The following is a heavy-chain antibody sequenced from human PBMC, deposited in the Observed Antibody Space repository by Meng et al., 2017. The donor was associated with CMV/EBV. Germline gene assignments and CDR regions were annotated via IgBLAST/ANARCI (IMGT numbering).Heavy chain of an antibody. CDR3: ARDRGWEDYSTFCFSN. V-gene: IGHV3-30*04. D-gene: IGHD2/OR15-2a*01. Sequence: GESLKISWAASGFIFSGYAMHWVRQAPGKGLEWVAFISYDGKSKDYADSVKGRFTISRDNSKNTVFLQMSSLRSEDSAVYYCARDRGWEDYSTFCFSNWGQGTLVTVSS. CDR2: ISYDGKSK. J-gene: IGHJ4*02. CDR1: GFIFSGYA.